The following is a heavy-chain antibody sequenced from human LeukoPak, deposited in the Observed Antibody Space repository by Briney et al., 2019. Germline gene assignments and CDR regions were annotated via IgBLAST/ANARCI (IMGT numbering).Heavy chain of an antibody. J-gene: IGHJ4*02. V-gene: IGHV3-30-3*01. Sequence: GGSLRLSCAASGFTFSSYAMHWVRQAPGKGLEWVAVISYDGSNKYYADSVKGRFTISRDNSKNTLYLQMNSLRAEDTAVYYCAKAPRYDILTGYYFDYWGQGTLVTVSS. CDR2: ISYDGSNK. CDR1: GFTFSSYA. CDR3: AKAPRYDILTGYYFDY. D-gene: IGHD3-9*01.